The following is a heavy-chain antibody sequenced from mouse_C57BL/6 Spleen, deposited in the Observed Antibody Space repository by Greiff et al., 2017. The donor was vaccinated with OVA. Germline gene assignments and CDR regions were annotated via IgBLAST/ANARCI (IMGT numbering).Heavy chain of an antibody. CDR2: ISSGGSYT. Sequence: EVQGVESGGDLVKPGGSLKLSCAASGFTFSSYGMSWVRQTPDKRLEWVATISSGGSYTYYPDSVKGRFTISRDNAKNTLYLQMSSLKSEDTAMYYCARHGGPHYFDYWGQGTTLTVSS. CDR1: GFTFSSYG. J-gene: IGHJ2*01. V-gene: IGHV5-6*01. CDR3: ARHGGPHYFDY.